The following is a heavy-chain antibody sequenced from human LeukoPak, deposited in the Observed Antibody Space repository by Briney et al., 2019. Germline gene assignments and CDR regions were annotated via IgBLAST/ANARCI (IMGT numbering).Heavy chain of an antibody. D-gene: IGHD2-2*01. J-gene: IGHJ4*02. Sequence: GGSLRLSCVVSGFTFSSYTMSWVRQAPGKGLEWVSSITSSRSYIYYADSVKGRFTISRDNAKNSLYLQMNSLRAEDTAVDYGARYRTDCSSNNCRIDYWGQGTLVTVSS. CDR2: ITSSRSYI. CDR1: GFTFSSYT. CDR3: ARYRTDCSSNNCRIDY. V-gene: IGHV3-21*01.